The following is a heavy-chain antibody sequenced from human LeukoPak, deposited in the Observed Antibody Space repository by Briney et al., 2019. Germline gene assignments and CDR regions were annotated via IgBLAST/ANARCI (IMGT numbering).Heavy chain of an antibody. CDR1: GGTFSSYA. CDR3: ARGMRSSSGYYWIPYYYYYMDV. D-gene: IGHD3-22*01. V-gene: IGHV1-8*02. CDR2: MNPNSGNT. Sequence: GASVKVSCKASGGTFSSYAINWVRQATGQGLEWMGWMNPNSGNTGYAQKFQGRVAMTRNTSISTAYMELSSLRSEDTAVYYCARGMRSSSGYYWIPYYYYYMDVWGKGTTVTISS. J-gene: IGHJ6*03.